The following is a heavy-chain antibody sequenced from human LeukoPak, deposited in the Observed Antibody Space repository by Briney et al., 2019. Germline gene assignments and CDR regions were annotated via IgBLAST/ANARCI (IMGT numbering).Heavy chain of an antibody. Sequence: HGASVKVSCKASGYTFTGYYMHWVRQAPGQGLEWMGWISAYNGNTNYAQKLQGRVTMTTDTSTSTAYMELRSLRSDDTAVYYCARDSAGQNDYWGQGTLVTVSS. CDR1: GYTFTGYY. D-gene: IGHD2-15*01. CDR2: ISAYNGNT. CDR3: ARDSAGQNDY. J-gene: IGHJ4*02. V-gene: IGHV1-18*04.